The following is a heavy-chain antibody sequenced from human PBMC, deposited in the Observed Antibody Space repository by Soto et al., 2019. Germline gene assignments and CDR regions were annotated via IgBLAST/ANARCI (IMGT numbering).Heavy chain of an antibody. D-gene: IGHD1-26*01. J-gene: IGHJ4*02. Sequence: ASVKVSCKVSGYTLTELSMHWVRQAPGKGLEWMGGFDPDDGDTIYAQKFQGRVTMTEDTSTDTAYMELSSLRSDDTAVYYCSTAVGILAPTRLFDYWGQGTLVTVSS. CDR2: FDPDDGDT. CDR1: GYTLTELS. CDR3: STAVGILAPTRLFDY. V-gene: IGHV1-24*01.